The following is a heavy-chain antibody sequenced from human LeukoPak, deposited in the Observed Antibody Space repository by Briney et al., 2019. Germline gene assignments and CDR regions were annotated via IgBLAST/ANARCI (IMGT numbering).Heavy chain of an antibody. Sequence: XCLEWIGYIYYSGSTYYTPSLKSRVTISVDTSKNQFSLKLSSVTAADTAVYYCARRGFADWFDHWGQGTLVTVSS. CDR2: IYYSGST. V-gene: IGHV4-31*02. CDR3: ARRGFADWFDH. J-gene: IGHJ5*02. D-gene: IGHD3-10*01.